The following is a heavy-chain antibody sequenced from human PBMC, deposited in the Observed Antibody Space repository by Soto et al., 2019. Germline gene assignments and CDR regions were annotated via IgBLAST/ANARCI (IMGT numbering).Heavy chain of an antibody. Sequence: ASVKGSCKASGGTFSSYTISWVRQAPGQGLEWMGRIIPNHGIANYAQKLQGRVTITADKSTSTAYMELRSLRSDDTAVYYCAREVDDILVVVAATLDYSGQGTLVTVSS. J-gene: IGHJ4*02. CDR3: AREVDDILVVVAATLDY. CDR2: IIPNHGIA. CDR1: GGTFSSYT. D-gene: IGHD2-15*01. V-gene: IGHV1-69*04.